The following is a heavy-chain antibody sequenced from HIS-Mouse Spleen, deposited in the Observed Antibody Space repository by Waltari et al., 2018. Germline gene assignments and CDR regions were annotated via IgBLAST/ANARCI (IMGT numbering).Heavy chain of an antibody. J-gene: IGHJ2*01. D-gene: IGHD6-13*01. CDR3: AREIPYSSSWYDWYFDL. Sequence: QRQLHESGPGLVKPSETLSLTCTVSGGSISSSSYYWGWIRQPPGKGLEWIGSIYYSGSTYYNPSLKSRVTISVDTSKNQFSLKLSSVTAADTAVYYCAREIPYSSSWYDWYFDLWGRGTLVTVSS. V-gene: IGHV4-39*07. CDR1: GGSISSSSYY. CDR2: IYYSGST.